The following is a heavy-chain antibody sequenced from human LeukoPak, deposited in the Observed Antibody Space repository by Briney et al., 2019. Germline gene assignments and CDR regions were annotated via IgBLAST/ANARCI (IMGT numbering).Heavy chain of an antibody. CDR1: GYSISSGYY. D-gene: IGHD3-16*01. J-gene: IGHJ4*02. CDR2: IYHSGST. V-gene: IGHV4-38-2*02. Sequence: SETLSLTCTVPGYSISSGYYWGWIRQPPGKGLEWIGSIYHSGSTYYNPSLKSRVTISVDTSKNQFSLKPSSVTAADTAVYYCASSTDDYVWGRIDYWGQGTLVTVSS. CDR3: ASSTDDYVWGRIDY.